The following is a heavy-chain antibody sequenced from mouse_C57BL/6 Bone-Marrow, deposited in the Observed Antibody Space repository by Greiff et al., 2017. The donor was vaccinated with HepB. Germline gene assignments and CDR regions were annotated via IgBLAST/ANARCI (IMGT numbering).Heavy chain of an antibody. CDR1: GFTFSDYY. Sequence: EVHLVESGGGLVQPGGSLKLSCAASGFTFSDYYMYWVRQTPEKRLEWVAYISNGGGSTYYTDTVKGRFTISRDNAKNTLYLQMSRLKSEDTAMYYCARDYYGSSYVWFAYWGQGTLVTVSA. J-gene: IGHJ3*01. D-gene: IGHD1-1*01. V-gene: IGHV5-12*01. CDR3: ARDYYGSSYVWFAY. CDR2: ISNGGGST.